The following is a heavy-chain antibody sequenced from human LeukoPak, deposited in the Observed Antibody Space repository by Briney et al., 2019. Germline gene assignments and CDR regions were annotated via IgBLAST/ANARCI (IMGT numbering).Heavy chain of an antibody. CDR1: GGSISSGGYY. J-gene: IGHJ4*02. Sequence: SETLSLTCTVSGGSISSGGYYWSWIRQHPGKGLEWIGYIYYSGSTYYNPSLKSRVTISVDTSKNQFSLKLSSVTAADTAVCYCARGRFLRWLQLPVDYWGQGTLVTVSS. CDR3: ARGRFLRWLQLPVDY. CDR2: IYYSGST. V-gene: IGHV4-31*03. D-gene: IGHD5-24*01.